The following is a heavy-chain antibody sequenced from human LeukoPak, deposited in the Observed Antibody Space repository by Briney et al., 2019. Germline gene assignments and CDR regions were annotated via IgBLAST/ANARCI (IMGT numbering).Heavy chain of an antibody. Sequence: GGSLRLSCAASGFTFSSYGMHWVRQAPGKGLEWVSYISSSGSTIYYADSVKGRFTISRDNAKNSLYLQMNSLRAEDTAVYYCARVIYPVWFGSGTYNWFDPWGQGTLVTVSS. D-gene: IGHD3-10*01. CDR3: ARVIYPVWFGSGTYNWFDP. V-gene: IGHV3-48*04. CDR2: ISSSGSTI. CDR1: GFTFSSYG. J-gene: IGHJ5*02.